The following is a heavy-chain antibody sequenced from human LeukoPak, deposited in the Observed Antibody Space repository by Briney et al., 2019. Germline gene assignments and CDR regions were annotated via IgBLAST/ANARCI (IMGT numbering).Heavy chain of an antibody. Sequence: GGSLRLSCAASGFTFSSYSMNWVRQAPGKGLEWVSSTSSSSSYIYYADSVKGRFTISRDNAKNSLYLQMNSLRAEDTAVYYCARAHPNYCSGGSCYNDYWGQGTLVTVSS. CDR1: GFTFSSYS. CDR3: ARAHPNYCSGGSCYNDY. D-gene: IGHD2-15*01. J-gene: IGHJ4*02. V-gene: IGHV3-21*01. CDR2: TSSSSSYI.